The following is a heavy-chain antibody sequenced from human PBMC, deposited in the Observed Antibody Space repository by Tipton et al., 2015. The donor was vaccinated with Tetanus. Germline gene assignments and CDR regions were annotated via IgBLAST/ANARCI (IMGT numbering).Heavy chain of an antibody. Sequence: SLRLSCAASGFTFSNYGMHWVRQAPGKGLEWVAVISYDGNNKYYADSVKGRFTLSRDNSKNTLYLQMNSLRAEDTAVYYCAKDGRFSAYDPNLFDPWGQGTLVTVSS. V-gene: IGHV3-30*18. J-gene: IGHJ5*02. CDR2: ISYDGNNK. CDR1: GFTFSNYG. D-gene: IGHD5-12*01. CDR3: AKDGRFSAYDPNLFDP.